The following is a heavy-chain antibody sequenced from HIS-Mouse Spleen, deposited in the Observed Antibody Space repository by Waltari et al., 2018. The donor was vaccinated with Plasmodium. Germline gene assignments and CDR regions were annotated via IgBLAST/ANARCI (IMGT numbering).Heavy chain of an antibody. V-gene: IGHV4-59*13. Sequence: QVQLQESGPGLVKPSETLSLTCTVSGGSISSYYWSWIRQPPGKGLEWFGYIYYSGSTNPDPTRKSRVTISVDTAKNQFSLKLSSVTAADTAVYYCARGYDFWSGYSPYFDYWGQGTLVTVSS. CDR2: IYYSGST. D-gene: IGHD3-3*01. CDR1: GGSISSYY. CDR3: ARGYDFWSGYSPYFDY. J-gene: IGHJ4*02.